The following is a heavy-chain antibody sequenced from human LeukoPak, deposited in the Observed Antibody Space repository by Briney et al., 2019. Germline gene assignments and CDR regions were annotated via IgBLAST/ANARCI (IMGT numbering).Heavy chain of an antibody. Sequence: GGSLRLSCAASGFTFSSHAMNWGRQAPGKGLEWVSTISDSGGTTYYADSVMGRFTISRDNSKNTLYLQINSLRAEDTAVYYCANGRRDGYHPPWFDYWGQGTLVTVSS. V-gene: IGHV3-23*01. CDR1: GFTFSSHA. D-gene: IGHD5-24*01. J-gene: IGHJ4*02. CDR2: ISDSGGTT. CDR3: ANGRRDGYHPPWFDY.